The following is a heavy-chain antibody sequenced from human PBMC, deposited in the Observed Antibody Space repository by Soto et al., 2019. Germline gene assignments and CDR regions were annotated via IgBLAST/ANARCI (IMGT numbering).Heavy chain of an antibody. CDR2: IYHSGST. J-gene: IGHJ6*03. D-gene: IGHD1-1*01. CDR1: NGSISSSNW. V-gene: IGHV4-4*02. Sequence: PSETLSLTCAVSNGSISSSNWWCWVRQPPEKGLEWIGEIYHSGSTNYNPSLKSRVTISVDKSKNQFSLKLSSVTAADTAVYYCASIKLQPNPVTFSDNCYYCYFLAVWGQGTSDIVSS. CDR3: ASIKLQPNPVTFSDNCYYCYFLAV.